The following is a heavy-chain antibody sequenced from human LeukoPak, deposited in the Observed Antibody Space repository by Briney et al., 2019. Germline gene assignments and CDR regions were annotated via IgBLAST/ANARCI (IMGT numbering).Heavy chain of an antibody. CDR3: ARQGDVDTAMDI. Sequence: PGGSLRLSCAASGFTFSSYAMHWVRQAPGKGLEWVAVISYDGSNKYYADSVKGRFTISRDNSKNTLYLQMNSLRAEDTAVYYCARQGDVDTAMDIWGQGTLVTVSS. J-gene: IGHJ4*02. CDR1: GFTFSSYA. CDR2: ISYDGSNK. D-gene: IGHD5-18*01. V-gene: IGHV3-30-3*01.